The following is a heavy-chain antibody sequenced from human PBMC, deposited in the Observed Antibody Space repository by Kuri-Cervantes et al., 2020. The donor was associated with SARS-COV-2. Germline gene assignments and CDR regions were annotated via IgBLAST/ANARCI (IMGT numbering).Heavy chain of an antibody. J-gene: IGHJ4*02. CDR3: ARAGTSGSDLGY. CDR1: GFTFSDYY. D-gene: IGHD1-26*01. Sequence: GGSLRLSCAASGFTFSDYYMSWIRQAPGKGLEWVSYISSSGSTIYYAVYVKGRFTISRDNAKNSLYLQMNSLRAEVTASYYCARAGTSGSDLGYWGQGTLVTVSS. CDR2: ISSSGSTI. V-gene: IGHV3-11*01.